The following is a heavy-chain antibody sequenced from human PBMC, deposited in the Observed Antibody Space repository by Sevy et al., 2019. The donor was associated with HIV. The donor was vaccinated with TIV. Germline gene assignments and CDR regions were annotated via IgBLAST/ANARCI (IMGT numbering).Heavy chain of an antibody. D-gene: IGHD1-20*01. Sequence: ASVKVSCKASGFTFTSSAVQWVRQARGQRLEWIGWIVVGSGNTNYAQKFQERVTITRDMSTSTAYMELSSLRSEDMAVYYCAAFSNWKDDAFDIWGQGTMVTVSS. CDR2: IVVGSGNT. CDR1: GFTFTSSA. CDR3: AAFSNWKDDAFDI. V-gene: IGHV1-58*01. J-gene: IGHJ3*02.